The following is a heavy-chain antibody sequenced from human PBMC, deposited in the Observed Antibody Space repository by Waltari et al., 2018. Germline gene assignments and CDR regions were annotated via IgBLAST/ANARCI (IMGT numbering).Heavy chain of an antibody. D-gene: IGHD3-9*01. CDR3: ARDEARYYDIMTGGGYYGLDV. V-gene: IGHV4-61*02. J-gene: IGHJ6*02. CDR1: GGSISSGRVY. Sequence: QVQLQESGPGLVRPSQTLSLTCTVSGGSISSGRVYWTCLRQPAGKGLEWVGHIFTSGSTNYNPFLKSRVSVSLDTSENQFSLRLSSVTAADTAVYYCARDEARYYDIMTGGGYYGLDVWGQGTTVTVSS. CDR2: IFTSGST.